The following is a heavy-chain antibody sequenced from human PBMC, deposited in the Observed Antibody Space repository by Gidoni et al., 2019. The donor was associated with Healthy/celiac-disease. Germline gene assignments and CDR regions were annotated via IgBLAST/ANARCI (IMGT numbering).Heavy chain of an antibody. V-gene: IGHV3-23*01. CDR1: GFTFSSYA. CDR2: ISGSGGST. D-gene: IGHD6-13*01. Sequence: EVQLLESGGGLVQPGGSLRLSCAASGFTFSSYAMSWVRQAPGKGLVWVSAISGSGGSTYYADSVKGRFTISRDNSKNTLYLQMNSLRAEDTAVYYCAKDGAYGSSWQYFDYWGQGTLVTVSS. CDR3: AKDGAYGSSWQYFDY. J-gene: IGHJ4*01.